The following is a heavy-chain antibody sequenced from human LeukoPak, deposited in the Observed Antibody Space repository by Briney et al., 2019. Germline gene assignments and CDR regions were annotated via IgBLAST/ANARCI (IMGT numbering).Heavy chain of an antibody. CDR2: ISSSSGYI. V-gene: IGHV3-21*01. CDR1: GFTFSTYS. D-gene: IGHD3-10*01. CDR3: AVLWFGELYKPVFDY. J-gene: IGHJ4*02. Sequence: GGSLRLSCAASGFTFSTYSMNWVRQAPGKGLEWVSSISSSSGYIYYADSVKGRFTISRDNSKTTLYLQMNSLRAADAAVYYCAVLWFGELYKPVFDYWGQGTLVTVSS.